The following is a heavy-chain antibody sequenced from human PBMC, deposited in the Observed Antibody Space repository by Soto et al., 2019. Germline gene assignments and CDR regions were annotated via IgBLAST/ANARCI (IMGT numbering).Heavy chain of an antibody. V-gene: IGHV4-59*01. CDR3: AFIRYSGYDLPSRVYCAY. CDR2: IYYSGST. J-gene: IGHJ4*02. D-gene: IGHD5-12*01. Sequence: SETLSLTCTVSGGSISSYYWSWIRQPPGKGLEWIGYIYYSGSTNYNPSLKSRVTISVDTSKNQFSLKLSSVTAADTAVYYCAFIRYSGYDLPSRVYCAYWGQGTLVTVSS. CDR1: GGSISSYY.